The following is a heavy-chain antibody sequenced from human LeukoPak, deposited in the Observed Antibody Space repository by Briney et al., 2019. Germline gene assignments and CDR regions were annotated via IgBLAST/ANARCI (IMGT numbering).Heavy chain of an antibody. CDR1: GGSISSSSYY. CDR2: IYYSGST. V-gene: IGHV4-31*03. J-gene: IGHJ4*02. D-gene: IGHD1-26*01. Sequence: SETLSLTCTVSGGSISSSSYYWGWIRQPPGKGLEWIGYIYYSGSTYYNPSLKSRVTISVDTSKNQFSLKLSSVTAADTAVYHCAREQSGSYRIWGQGTLVTVSS. CDR3: AREQSGSYRI.